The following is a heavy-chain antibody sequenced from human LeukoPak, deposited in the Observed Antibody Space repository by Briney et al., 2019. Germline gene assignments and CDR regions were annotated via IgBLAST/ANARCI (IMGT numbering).Heavy chain of an antibody. V-gene: IGHV3-30*02. CDR2: IRYDGSNN. J-gene: IGHJ3*02. Sequence: GGSLRLSCAASGFTFSSYGMHCVRQAPGKGLQWVAFIRYDGSNNYYAASVKGRFTISRDNSKNTLYLQMNSLRAEDTAVYYCAKDVSHYCSSTSCYPWAFDIWGQGTMVTVSS. CDR1: GFTFSSYG. CDR3: AKDVSHYCSSTSCYPWAFDI. D-gene: IGHD2-2*01.